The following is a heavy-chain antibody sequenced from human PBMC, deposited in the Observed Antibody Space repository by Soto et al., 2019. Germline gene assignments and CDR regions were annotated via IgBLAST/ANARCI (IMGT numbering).Heavy chain of an antibody. CDR2: IKQDGSEK. J-gene: IGHJ3*02. CDR3: ASGSVTAMVPYDAFDI. CDR1: GFTFSSYW. Sequence: GGSLRLSCAASGFTFSSYWMSWVRQAPGKGLEWVANIKQDGSEKYYVDSVKGRFTISRDNAKNSLYLQMNSLRAEDTAVYYCASGSVTAMVPYDAFDIWGQGTMVTVSS. D-gene: IGHD5-18*01. V-gene: IGHV3-7*01.